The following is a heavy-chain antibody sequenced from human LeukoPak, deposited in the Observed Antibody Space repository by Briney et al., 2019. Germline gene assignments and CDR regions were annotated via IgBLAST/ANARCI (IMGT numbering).Heavy chain of an antibody. CDR3: ARDPSLRVTLDY. CDR1: GFTFSSYW. J-gene: IGHJ4*02. V-gene: IGHV3-7*01. Sequence: GGSLRLSCAASGFTFSSYWMSWVRQAPGKGLEWVANINQDGSEKFYVDSVKGRFTISRDNAKNSLYLQMNSLRAEDTAVYYCARDPSLRVTLDYWGQGTLVTVSS. CDR2: INQDGSEK. D-gene: IGHD5/OR15-5a*01.